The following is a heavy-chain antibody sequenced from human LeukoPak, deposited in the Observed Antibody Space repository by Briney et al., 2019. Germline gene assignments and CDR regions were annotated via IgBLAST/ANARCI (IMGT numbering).Heavy chain of an antibody. CDR3: AKEASSSWYGEYFQH. Sequence: PGGSLRLSCAASGFMFSSYWMSWVRQAPGKGLECVADIKEDGSEKSYVDSVKGRFTISRDNAKNSLYLQMNSLRAEDTALYYCAKEASSSWYGEYFQHWGQGTLVTVSS. V-gene: IGHV3-7*03. D-gene: IGHD6-13*01. CDR2: IKEDGSEK. CDR1: GFMFSSYW. J-gene: IGHJ1*01.